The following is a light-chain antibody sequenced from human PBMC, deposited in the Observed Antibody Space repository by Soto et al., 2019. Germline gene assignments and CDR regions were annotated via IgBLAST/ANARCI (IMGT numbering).Light chain of an antibody. CDR1: TGPVTSGHY. V-gene: IGLV7-46*01. Sequence: QAVVTQEPSLTVSPGGTVTLTCGSSTGPVTSGHYPYWFQQKPGQAPRTVIYDTSNRHSWTPARFSGSLLGGKAALTLSGAQPEDEAEYYCLLSYSGARVFGGGTKVTVL. J-gene: IGLJ3*02. CDR2: DTS. CDR3: LLSYSGARV.